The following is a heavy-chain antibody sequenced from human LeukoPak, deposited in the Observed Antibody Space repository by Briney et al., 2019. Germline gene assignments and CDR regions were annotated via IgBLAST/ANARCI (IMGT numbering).Heavy chain of an antibody. D-gene: IGHD5-12*01. CDR2: IGKNGNNE. CDR3: VRQSEGLDP. CDR1: GFTFSLHI. Sequence: GGSLRLSCAASGFTFSLHIMHWVRQAPGKGLVWVAVIGKNGNNEFYADSVRGRFLISRDNSKNTLQLQMNSLTPDDTAVYFCVRQSEGLDPWGQGTLLTVSS. J-gene: IGHJ5*02. V-gene: IGHV3-30*03.